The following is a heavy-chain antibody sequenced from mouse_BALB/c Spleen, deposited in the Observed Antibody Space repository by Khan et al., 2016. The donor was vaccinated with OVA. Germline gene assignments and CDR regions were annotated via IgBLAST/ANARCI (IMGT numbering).Heavy chain of an antibody. Sequence: QVQLKQSGPGLVAPLQSLSITCTVSGFSLSTYGVSWVRQPPGKGLEWLGIIWGDGSTNYHSALISRLSISKDNSKSQVFLKLNSLQTADTATYYSATFIYYGLDRYGMDYWGQGTSVTVSS. CDR3: ATFIYYGLDRYGMDY. J-gene: IGHJ4*01. CDR2: IWGDGST. D-gene: IGHD2-1*01. CDR1: GFSLSTYG. V-gene: IGHV2-3*01.